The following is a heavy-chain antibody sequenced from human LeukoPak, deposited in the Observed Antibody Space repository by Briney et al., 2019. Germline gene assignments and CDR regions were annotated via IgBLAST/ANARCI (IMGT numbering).Heavy chain of an antibody. J-gene: IGHJ4*02. CDR3: AKDRGSYCSGGSCYFYFDY. D-gene: IGHD2-15*01. V-gene: IGHV3-23*01. Sequence: GGSLRLSCAASGFTFSSYATSWVRRAPGKGLEWVSGISGSGGSTYYADSVKGRFTISRDNSKNTLYLQMNSLRAEDTAVYYCAKDRGSYCSGGSCYFYFDYWGQGTLVTVSS. CDR2: ISGSGGST. CDR1: GFTFSSYA.